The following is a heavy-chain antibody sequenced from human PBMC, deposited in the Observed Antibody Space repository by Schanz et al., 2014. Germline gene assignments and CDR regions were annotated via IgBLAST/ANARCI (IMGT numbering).Heavy chain of an antibody. D-gene: IGHD3-3*01. CDR1: GGSLSGYF. CDR3: AREMGRRFFDYNYGMDV. V-gene: IGHV4-34*01. J-gene: IGHJ6*02. CDR2: INHSANT. Sequence: QVQLQQWGAGLLKPSETLSLTCAVYGGSLSGYFWSWIRQPPGKGLEWIGEINHSANTTYNPSLKSRVTISVDMSKNQFSLKMSSLTAADTATYYCAREMGRRFFDYNYGMDVWGQGTSVTVS.